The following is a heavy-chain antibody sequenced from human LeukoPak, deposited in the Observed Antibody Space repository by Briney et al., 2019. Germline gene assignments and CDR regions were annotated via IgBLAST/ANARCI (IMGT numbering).Heavy chain of an antibody. Sequence: GGSLRLSCAASGFTFSSYGMHWVRQAPGKGLEWVAVISYDGSNKYYADSVKGRFTISRGNSKNTLYLQMNSLRAEDTAVYYCAKDTPRLGGSSSGFMDYWGQGTLVTVSS. CDR1: GFTFSSYG. V-gene: IGHV3-30*18. CDR3: AKDTPRLGGSSSGFMDY. J-gene: IGHJ4*02. CDR2: ISYDGSNK. D-gene: IGHD6-6*01.